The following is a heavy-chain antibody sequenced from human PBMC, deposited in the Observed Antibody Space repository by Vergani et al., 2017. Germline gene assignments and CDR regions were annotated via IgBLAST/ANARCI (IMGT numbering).Heavy chain of an antibody. Sequence: QMQLVQSGPEVKKPGTSVKVSCKASGFTFTSSAMQWVRQARGQRLEWIGWIVVGSGNTNYAQKFQERVTITRDMSTSTAYMELSSLRSEDTAVYYCARGGIAAAGTAENWFDPWGQGTLVTVSS. V-gene: IGHV1-58*02. J-gene: IGHJ5*02. CDR1: GFTFTSSA. CDR2: IVVGSGNT. D-gene: IGHD6-13*01. CDR3: ARGGIAAAGTAENWFDP.